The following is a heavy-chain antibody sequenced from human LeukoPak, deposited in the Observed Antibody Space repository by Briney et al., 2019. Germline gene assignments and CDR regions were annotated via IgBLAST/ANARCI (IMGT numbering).Heavy chain of an antibody. CDR1: GFTFSSYS. V-gene: IGHV3-48*02. D-gene: IGHD3-9*01. J-gene: IGHJ4*02. Sequence: PGGSLRLSCAASGFTFSSYSMNWVRQAPGKGLEWVSYISAGSTIYYADSVKGRFIISRDNAKNSLYLQMNSLRDGDTAVYYCARDQAFDWSFDYWGQGTLVTVSS. CDR2: ISAGSTI. CDR3: ARDQAFDWSFDY.